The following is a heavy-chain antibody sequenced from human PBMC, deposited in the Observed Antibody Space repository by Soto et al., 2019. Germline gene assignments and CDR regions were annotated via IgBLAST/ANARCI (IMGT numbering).Heavy chain of an antibody. J-gene: IGHJ6*02. V-gene: IGHV4-31*03. CDR2: IYYSGST. Sequence: SETLSLTCTASGGSISSDGNYWSWIRQHPGKGLEWIGYIYYSGSTYYNPSLKSRVTISVDTSKNQFSLKLNSVTAADTAVYYCARARMVRGIIYYYGMDVWGQGTTVTVSS. CDR1: GGSISSDGNY. D-gene: IGHD3-10*01. CDR3: ARARMVRGIIYYYGMDV.